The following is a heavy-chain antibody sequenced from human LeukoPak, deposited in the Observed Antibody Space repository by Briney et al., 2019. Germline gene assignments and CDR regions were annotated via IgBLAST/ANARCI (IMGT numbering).Heavy chain of an antibody. CDR1: GYTFTGYY. Sequence: ASVKVSCKASGYTFTGYYMHWVRQAPGQGLEWMGWINPNSGGTNYAQKFQGRVTMTRDTSISTAYMELSRLRSDDTAVYYCARIGVRGYCSSTSCHHWYFDLWGRGTLVTVSS. CDR2: INPNSGGT. CDR3: ARIGVRGYCSSTSCHHWYFDL. V-gene: IGHV1-2*02. J-gene: IGHJ2*01. D-gene: IGHD2-2*01.